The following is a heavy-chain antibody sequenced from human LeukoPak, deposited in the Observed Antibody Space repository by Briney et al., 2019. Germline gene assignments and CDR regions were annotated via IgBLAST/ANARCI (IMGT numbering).Heavy chain of an antibody. J-gene: IGHJ3*02. CDR2: IFYSGST. CDR3: AKSNGYGLIDI. D-gene: IGHD3-22*01. CDR1: SGSISSYY. V-gene: IGHV4-59*12. Sequence: SETLSLTCTVSSGSISSYYWGWVRQPPGKALEWIGNIFYSGSTYYNPSLKSRVTISLDSSRNQFSLKLNSVTAAATAFYYRAKSNGYGLIDIWGQRTMGTVSS.